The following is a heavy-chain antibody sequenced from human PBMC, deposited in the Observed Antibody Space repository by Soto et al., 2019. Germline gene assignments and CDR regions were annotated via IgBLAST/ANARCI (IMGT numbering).Heavy chain of an antibody. V-gene: IGHV1-18*04. J-gene: IGHJ6*02. Sequence: GASVKVSCKASGYTFTSYGISWVRQAPGKGLEWMGWISAYNGNTNYAQKLQGRVTMTTDTSTSTAYMELRSLRSDDTAVYYCARSYGSGSYSLYYYGMDVWGQGTTVTVSS. CDR3: ARSYGSGSYSLYYYGMDV. D-gene: IGHD3-10*01. CDR2: ISAYNGNT. CDR1: GYTFTSYG.